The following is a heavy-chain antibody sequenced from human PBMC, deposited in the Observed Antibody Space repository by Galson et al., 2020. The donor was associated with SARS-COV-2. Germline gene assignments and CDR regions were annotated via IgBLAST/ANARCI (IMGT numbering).Heavy chain of an antibody. CDR1: GFMFSTYG. J-gene: IGHJ5*02. CDR3: AREKTATGTAWFDP. CDR2: ISGSTTFE. D-gene: IGHD3-10*01. Sequence: KIGESLKISCAASGFMFSTYGMSWVRQAPGKGLEWVPYISGSTTFEHYADSVRGRFTISRDNTENSLYLQMNALRVEDTAVYYCAREKTATGTAWFDPWGQGTLVTVSS. V-gene: IGHV3-21*06.